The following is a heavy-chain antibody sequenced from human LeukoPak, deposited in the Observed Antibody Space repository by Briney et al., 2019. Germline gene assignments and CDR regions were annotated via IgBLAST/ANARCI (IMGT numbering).Heavy chain of an antibody. CDR1: GYSFTNYW. D-gene: IGHD2-2*01. CDR2: IYPGDSHT. V-gene: IGHV5-51*01. CDR3: ARHGVSRYYGMDV. J-gene: IGHJ6*02. Sequence: GESLKISCKGSGYSFTNYWIGWVRQMPGKGLEWMGIIYPGDSHTRYNPSFQGQVTISADKSLSTAYLQWSSLKASDTAMYYCARHGVSRYYGMDVWGQGTTVTVSS.